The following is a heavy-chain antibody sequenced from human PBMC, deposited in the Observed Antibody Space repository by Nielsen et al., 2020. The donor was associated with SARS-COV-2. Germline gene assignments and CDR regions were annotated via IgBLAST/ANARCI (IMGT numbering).Heavy chain of an antibody. D-gene: IGHD1-26*01. CDR2: ISGSGGST. CDR3: AKDRGSYSQFDY. CDR1: GGSFGGYY. Sequence: RTLSLTCAVYGGSFGGYYWSWVRQAPGKGLEWVSAISGSGGSTYYADSVKGRFTISRDNSKNTLYLQMNSLRAEDTAVYYCAKDRGSYSQFDYWGQGTLVTVSS. V-gene: IGHV3-23*01. J-gene: IGHJ4*02.